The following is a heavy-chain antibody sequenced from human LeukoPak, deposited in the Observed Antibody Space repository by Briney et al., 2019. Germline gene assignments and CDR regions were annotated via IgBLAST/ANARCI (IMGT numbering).Heavy chain of an antibody. J-gene: IGHJ4*02. Sequence: GASVKVSCKASGYTFTGYHMHWVRQAPGQGLEWMGRINPNSGDTNNAQKFQGRVTMTGDTSISTAYMELSSLRSDDTAVYYCTRESGSYHGNDYWGQGTLVTVSS. CDR2: INPNSGDT. CDR3: TRESGSYHGNDY. D-gene: IGHD1-26*01. V-gene: IGHV1-2*06. CDR1: GYTFTGYH.